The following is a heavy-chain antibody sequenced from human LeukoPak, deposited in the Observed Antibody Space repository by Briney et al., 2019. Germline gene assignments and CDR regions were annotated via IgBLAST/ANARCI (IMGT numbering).Heavy chain of an antibody. CDR1: GFTFSSYA. J-gene: IGHJ4*02. CDR3: AKVVGALLRFLEWSYCLDY. V-gene: IGHV3-23*01. CDR2: ISGSGGST. D-gene: IGHD3-3*01. Sequence: SGGSLRLSCAASGFTFSSYAMSWVRQAPGKGLEWVSAISGSGGSTYYADSVKGRFTISRDNSKNTLYLQMNSLRAEDTAVYYCAKVVGALLRFLEWSYCLDYWGQGTLVTVSS.